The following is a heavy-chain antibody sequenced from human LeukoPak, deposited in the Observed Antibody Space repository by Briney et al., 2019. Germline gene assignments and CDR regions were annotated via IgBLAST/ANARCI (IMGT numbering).Heavy chain of an antibody. V-gene: IGHV3-23*01. CDR2: ISGSGGST. CDR1: GFSFSSYA. D-gene: IGHD3-10*01. CDR3: AKTGFRGGYYFDY. J-gene: IGHJ4*02. Sequence: PGGSLRLSCAASGFSFSSYAMSWVRQAPGKGLEWVSAISGSGGSTYYADSVKGRFTISRDNSKNTLYLQMNSLRAEDTAVYYCAKTGFRGGYYFDYWGQGTLVTVSS.